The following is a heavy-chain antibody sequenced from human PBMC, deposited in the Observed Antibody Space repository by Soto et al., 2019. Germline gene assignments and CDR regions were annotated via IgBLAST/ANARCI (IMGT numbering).Heavy chain of an antibody. Sequence: EVQLVESGGGLVQPGRSLRLSCAASGFTFDDYAMHWVRQAPGKGLEWVSGISWNSGSIGYADSVKGRFTISRDNAKNSLYLQMNSLRAEDTALYYCAKNKRVVVAATPYYYYYYYMDVWGKGTTVTVSS. CDR1: GFTFDDYA. CDR2: ISWNSGSI. CDR3: AKNKRVVVAATPYYYYYYYMDV. V-gene: IGHV3-9*01. D-gene: IGHD2-15*01. J-gene: IGHJ6*03.